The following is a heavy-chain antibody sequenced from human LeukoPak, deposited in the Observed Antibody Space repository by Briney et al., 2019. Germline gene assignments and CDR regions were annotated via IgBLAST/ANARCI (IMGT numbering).Heavy chain of an antibody. Sequence: PSETLSLTCTVSGGSISSGGYYWSWLRQHPGQGLEWIGYIYYSGSTYYNPSLKSRVTISVDTSKNQFSLKLSSVTAADTAVYYCARASIGWSRHFDYWGQGTLVTVSS. CDR2: IYYSGST. J-gene: IGHJ4*02. CDR1: GGSISSGGYY. V-gene: IGHV4-31*03. D-gene: IGHD6-6*01. CDR3: ARASIGWSRHFDY.